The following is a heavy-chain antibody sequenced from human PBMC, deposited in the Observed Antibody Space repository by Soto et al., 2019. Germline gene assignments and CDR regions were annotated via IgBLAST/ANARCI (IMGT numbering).Heavy chain of an antibody. V-gene: IGHV3-72*01. CDR3: AALPCDSGSPTLDY. D-gene: IGHD3-10*01. CDR2: IRNKAKSYAT. J-gene: IGHJ4*02. Sequence: VQLVESGGGLVQPGGSLRLSCAASGFTFSDHYMDWFRQAPGKGLEWVARIRNKAKSYATEYAASVKGRFTISRDDSNNSVYLQIASLKIEDTAMYSCAALPCDSGSPTLDYWAQGTLVTVSS. CDR1: GFTFSDHY.